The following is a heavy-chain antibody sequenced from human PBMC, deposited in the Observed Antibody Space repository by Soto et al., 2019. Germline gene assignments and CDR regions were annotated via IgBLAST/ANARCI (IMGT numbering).Heavy chain of an antibody. CDR2: ISGSGGST. V-gene: IGHV3-23*01. CDR3: AKENKFDSSGYVDY. CDR1: GFTFSSYA. J-gene: IGHJ4*02. Sequence: GGSLRLSCAASGFTFSSYAMSLVRQAPGKGLEWVSGISGSGGSTYYANSVKGRFTISRDTSQNTLSLQMNSLRAEDTAVYYCAKENKFDSSGYVDYWGQGALVTVSS. D-gene: IGHD3-22*01.